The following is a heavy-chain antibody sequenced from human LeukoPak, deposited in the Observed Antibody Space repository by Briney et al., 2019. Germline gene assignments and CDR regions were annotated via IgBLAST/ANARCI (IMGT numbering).Heavy chain of an antibody. CDR3: ARDGYSSGWYF. CDR1: GFPFSDYY. J-gene: IGHJ3*01. CDR2: ISGNGEYT. D-gene: IGHD6-19*01. V-gene: IGHV3-11*06. Sequence: GSLRLSCAASGFPFSDYYMSWIRQAPGKGLEWVSYISGNGEYTKYADSVKGRFTIYRDNAKSSLYLQMDSVRAEDTGVYYCARDGYSSGWYFWGQGTMVTVSS.